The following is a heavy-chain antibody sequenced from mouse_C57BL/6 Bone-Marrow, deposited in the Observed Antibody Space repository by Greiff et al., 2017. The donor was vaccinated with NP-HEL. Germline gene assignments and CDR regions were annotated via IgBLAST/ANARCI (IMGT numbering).Heavy chain of an antibody. V-gene: IGHV3-8*01. CDR2: ISYSGST. J-gene: IGHJ4*01. CDR3: ARGYGSSYRYYAMDY. CDR1: GYSITSDY. Sequence: DVKLQESGPGLAKPSQTLSLTCSVTGYSITSDYWNWIRKFPGNKLEYMGYISYSGSTYYNPSLKSRISITRDTSKNQYYLQLNSVTTEDTATYYCARGYGSSYRYYAMDYWGQGTSVTVSS. D-gene: IGHD1-1*01.